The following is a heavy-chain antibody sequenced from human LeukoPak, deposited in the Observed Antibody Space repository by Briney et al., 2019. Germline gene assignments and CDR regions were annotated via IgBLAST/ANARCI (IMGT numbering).Heavy chain of an antibody. CDR1: GFTFSSYA. D-gene: IGHD1-26*01. CDR3: ARTGSLDY. J-gene: IGHJ4*02. V-gene: IGHV3-30-3*01. CDR2: ISYDGSNK. Sequence: PGGSLRLSCAASGFTFSSYAMHWVRQAPGKGLEWVAVISYDGSNKYYADSVRGRFTISRDNSKNTLYLQMNSLGAEDTAVYYCARTGSLDYWGQGTLVTVSS.